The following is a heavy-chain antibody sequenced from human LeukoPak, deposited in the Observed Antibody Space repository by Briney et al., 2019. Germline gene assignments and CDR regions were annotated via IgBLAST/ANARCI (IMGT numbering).Heavy chain of an antibody. D-gene: IGHD2-15*01. CDR3: ARGSKWWYGMDV. CDR1: GYTFTSYD. Sequence: ASVKVSCEASGYTFTSYDINWVRQATGQGLEWMGWMNPNSGNTGYAQKFQGRVTMTRNTSISTAYMELSSLRSEDTAVYYCARGSKWWYGMDVWGQGTTVTVSS. J-gene: IGHJ6*02. V-gene: IGHV1-8*01. CDR2: MNPNSGNT.